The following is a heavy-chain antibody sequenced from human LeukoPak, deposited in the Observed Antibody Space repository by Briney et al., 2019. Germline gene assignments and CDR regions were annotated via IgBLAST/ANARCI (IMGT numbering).Heavy chain of an antibody. Sequence: HPGGSLRLSCAASEFTFTNYWVHWVRQAPGEGLVWVSRVDNDGSDSIYADSVKGRFTISRDNAKNTVYLQMNGLRADDTAVYYCARGGYHHGFDIWGQGTMVTVSS. V-gene: IGHV3-74*01. J-gene: IGHJ3*02. CDR3: ARGGYHHGFDI. CDR1: EFTFTNYW. CDR2: VDNDGSDS. D-gene: IGHD1-14*01.